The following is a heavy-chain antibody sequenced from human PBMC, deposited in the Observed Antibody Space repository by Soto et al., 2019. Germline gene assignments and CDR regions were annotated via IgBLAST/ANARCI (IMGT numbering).Heavy chain of an antibody. CDR3: AKDLSSPNGENYFDY. CDR1: GFTFSSYG. J-gene: IGHJ4*02. CDR2: ISYDGSNK. D-gene: IGHD4-17*01. V-gene: IGHV3-30*18. Sequence: QVQLVESGGGVVQPGRSLRLSCAASGFTFSSYGMHWVRQAPGKGLEWVAVISYDGSNKYYADSVKGRFTISRDNSKNTLYLQMNSLRAEDTAVYYCAKDLSSPNGENYFDYWGQGTLVTVSS.